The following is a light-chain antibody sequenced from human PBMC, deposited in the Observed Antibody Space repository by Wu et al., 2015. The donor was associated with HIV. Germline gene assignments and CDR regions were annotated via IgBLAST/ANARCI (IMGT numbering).Light chain of an antibody. CDR3: QQFSDNPXSIT. J-gene: IGKJ5*01. V-gene: IGKV1-12*01. Sequence: DIQMTQSPSSVSASVGDRVTITCRASHYIRNRLVWYQQKPGKAPKVLIYAASSLQSGVPSRFSGSGSGTDFTLTISSLQPEDFATYFCQQFSDNPXSITFGQGHDWTSN. CDR2: AAS. CDR1: HYIRNR.